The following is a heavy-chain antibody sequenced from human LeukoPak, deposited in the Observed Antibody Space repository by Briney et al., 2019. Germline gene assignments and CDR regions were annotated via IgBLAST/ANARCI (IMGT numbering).Heavy chain of an antibody. D-gene: IGHD1-14*01. V-gene: IGHV4-34*01. CDR3: ASRNRRYPRGLDY. Sequence: SETLSLTCTVSGGSISSYYWSWIRQPPGKGLEWIGEINHSGSTNYNPSLKSRVTISVDTSKNQFSLKLSSVTAADTAVYYCASRNRRYPRGLDYWGQGTLVTVSS. CDR2: INHSGST. J-gene: IGHJ4*02. CDR1: GGSISSYY.